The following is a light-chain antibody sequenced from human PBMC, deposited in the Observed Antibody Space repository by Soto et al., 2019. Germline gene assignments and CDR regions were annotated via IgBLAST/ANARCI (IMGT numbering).Light chain of an antibody. Sequence: EIVMTQSPATLSVSPGERATLSCRASQSVSNNLAWYQQKPGQAPGLLIYGASTRATGIPARFSGSGSGTEFTLTTSSLQSEDFAGYYCQQYNNWPLTFGGGTKVEIK. J-gene: IGKJ4*01. CDR1: QSVSNN. V-gene: IGKV3-15*01. CDR3: QQYNNWPLT. CDR2: GAS.